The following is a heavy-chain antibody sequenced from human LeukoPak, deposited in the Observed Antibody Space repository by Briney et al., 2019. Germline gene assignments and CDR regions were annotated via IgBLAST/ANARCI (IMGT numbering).Heavy chain of an antibody. CDR3: ATLLPAADGPDY. V-gene: IGHV1-24*01. CDR2: FDPEDGET. CDR1: GYTLTELS. J-gene: IGHJ4*02. Sequence: ASVKVSCKVSGYTLTELSMHWVRQAPGKGLEWMGGFDPEDGETIYAQKFQGRVTMTEDTSTDTAYMELSSLRSEDTAVYYCATLLPAADGPDYWGQGTLVTVSS. D-gene: IGHD2-2*01.